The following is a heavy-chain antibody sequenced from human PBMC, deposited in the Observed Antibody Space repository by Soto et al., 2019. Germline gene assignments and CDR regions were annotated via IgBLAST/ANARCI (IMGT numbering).Heavy chain of an antibody. CDR3: ARILQGGARPHYYYGMDV. Sequence: GASVKVSCKASGGTFSSYAISWVRQAPGQGLEWMGGIIPIFGTANYAQKFQGRVTITADKSTSTAYMELSSLRSEDTAVYYCARILQGGARPHYYYGMDVWGQGTTVTVSS. CDR1: GGTFSSYA. CDR2: IIPIFGTA. D-gene: IGHD1-26*01. J-gene: IGHJ6*02. V-gene: IGHV1-69*06.